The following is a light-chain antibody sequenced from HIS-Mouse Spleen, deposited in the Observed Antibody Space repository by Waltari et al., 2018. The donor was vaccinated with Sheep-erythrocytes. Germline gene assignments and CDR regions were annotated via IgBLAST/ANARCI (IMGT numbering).Light chain of an antibody. J-gene: IGLJ1*01. CDR2: DVS. V-gene: IGLV2-11*01. CDR1: SSDVGGYNS. CDR3: CSYAGSYNHV. Sequence: QSALTQPRSVSGSPGQSVTISCPGTSSDVGGYNSVPWYHQHPGKAPKLMIYDVSKRPSGVPDRFSGSKSGNTASLTISGLQAEDEADYYCCSYAGSYNHVFATGTKVTVL.